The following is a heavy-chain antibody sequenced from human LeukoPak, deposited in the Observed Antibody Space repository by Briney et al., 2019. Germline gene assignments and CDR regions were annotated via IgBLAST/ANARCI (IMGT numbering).Heavy chain of an antibody. CDR2: ISGYNGNT. CDR3: ARGYSYGSDYYYGMDV. J-gene: IGHJ6*02. V-gene: IGHV1-18*01. Sequence: GASVKLSCAASGFTFTSYAISWVRQAPGQGLEWIACISGYNGNTKYAQKVQGRVTMTTDTSTGTAYMELRSLTSDDTAVYYCARGYSYGSDYYYGMDVWGQGTTVTVSS. D-gene: IGHD5-18*01. CDR1: GFTFTSYA.